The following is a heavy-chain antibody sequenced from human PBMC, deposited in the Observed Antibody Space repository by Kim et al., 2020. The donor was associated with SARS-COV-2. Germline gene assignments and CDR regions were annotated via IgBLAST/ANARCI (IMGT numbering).Heavy chain of an antibody. CDR1: GGSFSGYH. D-gene: IGHD2-21*01. J-gene: IGHJ6*02. CDR3: AGGRAGVVPSPILGLGSYYDYYGMDV. Sequence: SETLSLTCAVSGGSFSGYHWTWIRQSPGKGLEWIGEINHSGGTNCNPSLKSRGTISLDTSKNQFSQKLGSVSAADTAVYYCAGGRAGVVPSPILGLGSYYDYYGMDVWGQGTTITVSS. V-gene: IGHV4-34*01. CDR2: INHSGGT.